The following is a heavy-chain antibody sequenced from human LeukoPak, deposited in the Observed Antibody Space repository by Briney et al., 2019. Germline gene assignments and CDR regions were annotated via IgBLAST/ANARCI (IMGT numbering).Heavy chain of an antibody. D-gene: IGHD4-23*01. CDR1: GFTFSSYA. CDR2: ISGSGGST. Sequence: GGSLRLSCAASGFTFSSYAMSWARQAPGKGLEWVSAISGSGGSTYYADSVKGRFTISRDNSKNTLYLQMNSLRAEDTAVYYCAKDLGYGGNSVVDYWGQGTLVTVSS. V-gene: IGHV3-23*01. CDR3: AKDLGYGGNSVVDY. J-gene: IGHJ4*02.